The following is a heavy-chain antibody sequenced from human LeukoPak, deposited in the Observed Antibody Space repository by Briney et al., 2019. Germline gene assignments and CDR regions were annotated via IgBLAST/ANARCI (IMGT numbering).Heavy chain of an antibody. CDR2: IHYSGST. Sequence: SETLSLTCTVSGGSISSGDYYWSWIRQPPGKGLEWIGYIHYSGSTYYNPSLKSRLTIPLDTSKNQFSLKLTSAAAADTAVYYCARGPHYYYGSGTHYTWYGMDVWGQGTTVTVSS. CDR1: GGSISSGDYY. J-gene: IGHJ6*02. D-gene: IGHD3-10*01. V-gene: IGHV4-30-4*01. CDR3: ARGPHYYYGSGTHYTWYGMDV.